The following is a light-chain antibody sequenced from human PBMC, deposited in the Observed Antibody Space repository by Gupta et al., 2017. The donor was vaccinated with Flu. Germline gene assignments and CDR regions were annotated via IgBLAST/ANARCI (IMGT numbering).Light chain of an antibody. V-gene: IGLV2-23*02. J-gene: IGLJ2*01. CDR1: GSNQLRCNL. CDR2: EVS. CDR3: CAYASTTTFVV. Sequence: SSPTSRVTSGSNQLRCNLVSWYQQHPARLPKLIVYEVSQRPSGFSNRFSGSKSGNTASLTIWGVQADDEAEYYCCAYASTTTFVVFGGGTKLTVL.